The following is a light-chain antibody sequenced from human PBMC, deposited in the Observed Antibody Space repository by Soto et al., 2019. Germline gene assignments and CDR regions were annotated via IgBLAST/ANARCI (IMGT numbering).Light chain of an antibody. CDR3: QQYGSSPSGVT. CDR2: GAS. CDR1: QSVSSSY. J-gene: IGKJ5*01. Sequence: EIVLTQSPGTLSLSPGERATLSCRASQSVSSSYLAWYQQKPGQAPRLLIYGASSRATGIPDRFSGSGSGTDFTLTISRLEPEDFAVYYCQQYGSSPSGVTFGQGTRLEI. V-gene: IGKV3-20*01.